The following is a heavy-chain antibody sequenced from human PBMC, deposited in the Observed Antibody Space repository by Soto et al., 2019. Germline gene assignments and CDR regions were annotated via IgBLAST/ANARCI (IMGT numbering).Heavy chain of an antibody. D-gene: IGHD4-17*01. CDR2: MNPNGGNT. CDR1: GYTFTSHD. J-gene: IGHJ4*02. CDR3: ARWDYGYYARFDY. Sequence: QVQLVQSGAEVKKSAASVKVSCKASGYTFTSHDINWVRQATGQGLEWMGWMNPNGGNTGYAQKFQGRVTMTRNTSISTAYMELSSLRSEDAAVYYCARWDYGYYARFDYWGQGTLVTVSS. V-gene: IGHV1-8*01.